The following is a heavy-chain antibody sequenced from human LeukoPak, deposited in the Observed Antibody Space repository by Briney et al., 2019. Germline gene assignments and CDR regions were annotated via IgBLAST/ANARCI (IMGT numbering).Heavy chain of an antibody. Sequence: KPGGPLRLSCAASGFTFSSYSMNWVRKAPGKGLEWVSSISSSSSYIDYADSVKGRFTISRDNAKNSLYLQMNSLRAEDTAVYYCARLYYDSSGYYYGAFDIWGQGTMVTVSS. CDR2: ISSSSSYI. CDR1: GFTFSSYS. V-gene: IGHV3-21*01. J-gene: IGHJ3*02. CDR3: ARLYYDSSGYYYGAFDI. D-gene: IGHD3-22*01.